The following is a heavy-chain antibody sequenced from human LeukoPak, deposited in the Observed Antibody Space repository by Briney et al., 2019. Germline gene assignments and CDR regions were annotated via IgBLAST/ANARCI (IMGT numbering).Heavy chain of an antibody. Sequence: ASVKVSCKASGYTFTGYYMHWVRQAPGQGLEWMGWINPNSGGTNYAQKFQGRVTMTRDTSISTAYMELSSLRSEDTAVYYCARRGVYDFWSGYSSNYYYYYMDVWGKGTTVTVSS. J-gene: IGHJ6*03. CDR1: GYTFTGYY. CDR2: INPNSGGT. V-gene: IGHV1-2*02. D-gene: IGHD3-3*01. CDR3: ARRGVYDFWSGYSSNYYYYYMDV.